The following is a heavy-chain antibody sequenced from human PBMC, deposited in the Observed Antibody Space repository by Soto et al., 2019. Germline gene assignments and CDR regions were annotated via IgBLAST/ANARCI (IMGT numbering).Heavy chain of an antibody. V-gene: IGHV3-74*01. CDR2: INTDGSST. CDR3: TSRGVDTLGLSY. CDR1: GFTFSSFW. J-gene: IGHJ4*02. D-gene: IGHD3-10*01. Sequence: EVHLVQSGGGLVQPRGSLRLSCAVSGFTFSSFWMHWVRQAPGEGLVWVSRINTDGSSTSYADSVKGRFTISRDNAKNTLYLQMNSLRVEATAMESCTSRGVDTLGLSYWGQGTLVTVSS.